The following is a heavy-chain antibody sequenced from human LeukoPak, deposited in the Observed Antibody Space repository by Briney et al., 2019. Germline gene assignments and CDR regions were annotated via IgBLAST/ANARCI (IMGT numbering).Heavy chain of an antibody. J-gene: IGHJ4*02. CDR3: AKASPYTSSWYDY. Sequence: GGSLRLSCAASGFTFSSYSMTWVRQAPGKGLEWVAGISGSGSSAYYADSVKGRFSISRDNSKNTLDLQMNSLRAEDTAVYYCAKASPYTSSWYDYWGQGTLVTVSS. D-gene: IGHD6-13*01. CDR1: GFTFSSYS. V-gene: IGHV3-23*01. CDR2: ISGSGSSA.